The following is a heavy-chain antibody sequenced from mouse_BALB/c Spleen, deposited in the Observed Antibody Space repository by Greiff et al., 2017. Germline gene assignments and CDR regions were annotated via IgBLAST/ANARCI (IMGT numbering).Heavy chain of an antibody. CDR2: ISYSGST. D-gene: IGHD2-1*01. J-gene: IGHJ4*01. V-gene: IGHV3-2*02. Sequence: DVQLQESGPGLVKPSQSLSLSCTVTGYSFTSYYAWNWIRQSPGNKLEWMGYISYSGSTSYNPSLKSRTSITRDTSTNQFFLQLKSVATEDTATYYCASYGNYAMDYWGQGTSVTVSA. CDR1: GYSFTSYYA. CDR3: ASYGNYAMDY.